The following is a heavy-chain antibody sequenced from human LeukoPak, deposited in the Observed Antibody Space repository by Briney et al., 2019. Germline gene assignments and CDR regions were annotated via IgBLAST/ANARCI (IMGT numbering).Heavy chain of an antibody. CDR2: ISAYNGNT. CDR1: GYTFTSYG. V-gene: IGHV1-18*01. Sequence: APVKVSCKASGYTFTSYGISWVRQAPGQGLEWMGWISAYNGNTNYAQKLQGRVTMTTDTSTSTAYMELRSLRSDDTAVYYCARGHRRIVGGSYYYDSSGYSGDDAFDIWGQGTMVTVSS. CDR3: ARGHRRIVGGSYYYDSSGYSGDDAFDI. D-gene: IGHD3-22*01. J-gene: IGHJ3*02.